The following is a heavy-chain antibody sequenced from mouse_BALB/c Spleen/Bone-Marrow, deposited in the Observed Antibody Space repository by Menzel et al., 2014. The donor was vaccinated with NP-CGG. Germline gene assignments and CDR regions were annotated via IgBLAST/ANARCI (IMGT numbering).Heavy chain of an antibody. J-gene: IGHJ4*01. CDR2: IDPANGNT. CDR3: AREATYAMDY. D-gene: IGHD3-2*02. V-gene: IGHV14-3*02. CDR1: GFNIKDTY. Sequence: EVQLQESGAELVKPGASVKLSCTASGFNIKDTYMHWVKQRPEQGLEWIGRIDPANGNTKSDPKFQGKATITADTSSNTACLQLSSLTSEDTAVEYCAREATYAMDYWGQGTSVTVSS.